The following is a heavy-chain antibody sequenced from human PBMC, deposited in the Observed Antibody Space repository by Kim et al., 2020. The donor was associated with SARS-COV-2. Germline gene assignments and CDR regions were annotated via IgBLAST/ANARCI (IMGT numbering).Heavy chain of an antibody. CDR3: ARGRGVDY. CDR2: EGSKK. V-gene: IGHV3-7*04. J-gene: IGHJ4*02. Sequence: EGSKKYYGESAKGRFTVSRDNAKNAVDMQMNSLRGEDTAVYYCARGRGVDYWGKGTLVTVSS.